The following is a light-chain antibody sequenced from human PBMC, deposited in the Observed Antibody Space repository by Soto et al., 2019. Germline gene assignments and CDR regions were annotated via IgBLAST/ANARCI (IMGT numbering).Light chain of an antibody. CDR2: KAS. CDR3: QHYNSYSEA. Sequence: IQITHSPSTLSGSVADIVIITFGASQTISSWLAWHQQKPGKAPKLLIYKASTLKSGVPSRFSGSGSGTEFTLTISSLQPDDFATYYCQHYNSYSEAFGQGTKVDIK. V-gene: IGKV1-5*03. J-gene: IGKJ1*01. CDR1: QTISSW.